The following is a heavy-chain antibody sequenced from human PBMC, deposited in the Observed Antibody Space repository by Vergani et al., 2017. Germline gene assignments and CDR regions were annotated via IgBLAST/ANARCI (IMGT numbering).Heavy chain of an antibody. Sequence: QVQLVESGGGVVQPGRSLRLSCAASGFTFSSYAMHWVRQAPGKGLEWVAVISYDGSNKYYADSVKGRFTISRDNSKNTLYLQMNSLRAGDTAVYYCAKRYATIFGVATEVHGPIDYWGQGTLVTVSS. CDR1: GFTFSSYA. D-gene: IGHD3-3*01. J-gene: IGHJ4*02. CDR2: ISYDGSNK. CDR3: AKRYATIFGVATEVHGPIDY. V-gene: IGHV3-30-3*02.